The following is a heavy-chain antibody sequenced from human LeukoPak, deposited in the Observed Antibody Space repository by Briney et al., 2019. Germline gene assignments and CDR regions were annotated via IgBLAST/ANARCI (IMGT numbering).Heavy chain of an antibody. CDR3: TRPLYSSSNSCYEGLVDD. D-gene: IGHD2-2*01. V-gene: IGHV3-23*01. CDR2: ISGSGGRT. J-gene: IGHJ4*02. CDR1: GFTFSSYT. Sequence: GGSLRLSCAASGFTFSSYTMNWVRQTPGKGLEGVSVISGSGGRTYYADSVKGRFTISRDNSKNTVYLQMNSLRAEDTAVYHCTRPLYSSSNSCYEGLVDDWGQGTLVTVSA.